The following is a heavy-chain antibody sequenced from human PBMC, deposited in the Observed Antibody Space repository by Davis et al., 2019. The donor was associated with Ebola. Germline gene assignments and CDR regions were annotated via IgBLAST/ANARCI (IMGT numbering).Heavy chain of an antibody. Sequence: PGGSLRLSCAASGFTFSNAWMSWVRQAPGKGLEWVGRIKSKTDGGTTDYAAPVKGRFTISRDDSKNTLYLQMNSLKTEDTAVYYCTTDGGSSWYLYYYGMDVWGQGTTVTVSS. V-gene: IGHV3-15*01. J-gene: IGHJ6*02. CDR3: TTDGGSSWYLYYYGMDV. CDR1: GFTFSNAW. CDR2: IKSKTDGGTT. D-gene: IGHD6-13*01.